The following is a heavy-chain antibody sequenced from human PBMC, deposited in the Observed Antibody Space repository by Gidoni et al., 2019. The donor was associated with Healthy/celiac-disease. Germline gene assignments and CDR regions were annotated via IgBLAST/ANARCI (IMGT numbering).Heavy chain of an antibody. V-gene: IGHV3-23*01. CDR2: ISGSGGST. Sequence: EVQLLESGGGLVHPGGSLRLSCAASGFTFSSYAMSWVRQAPGKGLEWVSAISGSGGSTYYADSVKGRFTISRDNSKNTLYLQMNSLRAEDTAVYYCAKVLGTLRSNYCAFDIWGQGTMVTVSS. J-gene: IGHJ3*02. CDR3: AKVLGTLRSNYCAFDI. D-gene: IGHD4-4*01. CDR1: GFTFSSYA.